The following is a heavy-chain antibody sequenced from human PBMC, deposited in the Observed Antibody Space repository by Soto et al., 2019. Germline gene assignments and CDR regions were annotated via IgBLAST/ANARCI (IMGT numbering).Heavy chain of an antibody. V-gene: IGHV1-24*01. CDR3: ASGEVGATTFDY. CDR1: GYTLTELS. J-gene: IGHJ4*02. Sequence: ASVKVSCKVSGYTLTELSMHWVRQAPGKGLEWMGGFDPEDGETIYAQKFQGRVTMTEDTSTDTAYMELSSLRSEDTAVYYCASGEVGATTFDYWGQGTLVTAPQ. D-gene: IGHD1-26*01. CDR2: FDPEDGET.